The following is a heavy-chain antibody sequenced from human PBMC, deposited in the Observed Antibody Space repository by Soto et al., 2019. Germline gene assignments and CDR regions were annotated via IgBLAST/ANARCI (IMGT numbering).Heavy chain of an antibody. CDR1: GFTVSNNY. CDR2: IYSGGYT. CDR3: AARGGGGGY. J-gene: IGHJ4*02. D-gene: IGHD3-10*01. V-gene: IGHV3-53*01. Sequence: EVQLVESGGGLIQPGGSLRLSCAVSGFTVSNNYMSWVRQAPGKGLEGVSVIYSGGYTAYGDSVKGRFTISRDNSKNTIILQKKPLGAGAAAVYYGAARGGGGGYWGQGTLVTVSS.